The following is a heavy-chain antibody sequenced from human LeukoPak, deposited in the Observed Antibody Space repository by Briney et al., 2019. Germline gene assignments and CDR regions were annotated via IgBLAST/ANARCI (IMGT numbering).Heavy chain of an antibody. Sequence: AGGSLRLSCAASGFTFSGSAMHWVRQASGKGLEWVGRIRSKANSYPTAYAGSVKGRLTIARDDSKNTAYLQMNSLKPEETAVYYCTSRTYYDVWSSFDYWGQGTLVTVSS. V-gene: IGHV3-73*01. CDR1: GFTFSGSA. D-gene: IGHD3-3*01. CDR3: TSRTYYDVWSSFDY. CDR2: IRSKANSYPT. J-gene: IGHJ4*02.